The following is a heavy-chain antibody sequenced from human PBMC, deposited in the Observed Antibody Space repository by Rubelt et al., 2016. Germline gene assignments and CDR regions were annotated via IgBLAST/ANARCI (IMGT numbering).Heavy chain of an antibody. J-gene: IGHJ4*02. V-gene: IGHV4-39*07. CDR1: GGFINSHNYY. Sequence: QLQLQESGPGLVQPSETLSLTCTVSGGFINSHNYYWGWVRQPPGKGLEWIASIFYDGNTYYNPSLKSRVTISVDTSKNQFSLKLSSVTAADTAVYYCAREGIAAAADYWGQGTLVTVSS. CDR2: IFYDGNT. D-gene: IGHD6-13*01. CDR3: AREGIAAAADY.